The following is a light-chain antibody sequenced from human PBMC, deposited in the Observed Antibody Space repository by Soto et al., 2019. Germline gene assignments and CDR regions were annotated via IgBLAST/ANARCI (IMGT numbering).Light chain of an antibody. Sequence: DIQMTQSPSSVSASAGDRVTITCRASQSISGWLAWYQQKPGKAPKLLIYAASSLHTGVPSRFSGSGFGTDFTLTISNLQPEDFATYYCQQANSFPQTFGQGTKVDIK. V-gene: IGKV1-12*01. J-gene: IGKJ1*01. CDR3: QQANSFPQT. CDR2: AAS. CDR1: QSISGW.